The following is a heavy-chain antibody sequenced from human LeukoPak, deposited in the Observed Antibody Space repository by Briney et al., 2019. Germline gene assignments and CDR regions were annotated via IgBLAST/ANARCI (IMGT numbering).Heavy chain of an antibody. CDR3: AADFGSSGYVFDY. CDR1: GFTVSSNY. D-gene: IGHD3-22*01. J-gene: IGHJ4*02. Sequence: GGSLRLSCAASGFTVSSNYMSWVRQAPGKGLEWVSVIYSGGSTYYADSVKGRFTISRDNSKNTLYLQMNSLRAEDTAVYYCAADFGSSGYVFDYWGQGTLVTVSS. CDR2: IYSGGST. V-gene: IGHV3-66*01.